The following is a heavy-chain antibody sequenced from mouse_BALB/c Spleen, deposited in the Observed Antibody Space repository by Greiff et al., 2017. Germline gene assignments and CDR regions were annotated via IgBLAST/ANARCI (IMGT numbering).Heavy chain of an antibody. V-gene: IGHV5-12-1*01. D-gene: IGHD1-2*01. CDR1: GFAFSSYD. J-gene: IGHJ2*01. CDR3: ARRGTTAIFDY. CDR2: ISRGGGST. Sequence: DVKLVESGGGLVKPGGSLKLSCAASGFAFSSYDMSWVRQTPEKRLEWVAYISRGGGSTYYPDTVKGRFTISRDNAKNTLYLQMSSLKSEDTAMYYCARRGTTAIFDYWGQGTTLTVSS.